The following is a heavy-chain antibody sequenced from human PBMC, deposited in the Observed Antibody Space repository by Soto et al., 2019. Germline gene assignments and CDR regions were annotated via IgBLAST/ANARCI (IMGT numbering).Heavy chain of an antibody. Sequence: QVQLQESGPGLVKPSQTLSLTCTVSGGSISSGGYYWYWIRQHPGKGLEWIGYIYYSGTTYYNPSLKSRVTLSVDTSKNQFSRKLSSVTAADTAVYYCAASCVACGGFNYYGMDVWGQGTTVTVSS. J-gene: IGHJ6*02. V-gene: IGHV4-31*03. D-gene: IGHD2-21*01. CDR2: IYYSGTT. CDR1: GGSISSGGYY. CDR3: AASCVACGGFNYYGMDV.